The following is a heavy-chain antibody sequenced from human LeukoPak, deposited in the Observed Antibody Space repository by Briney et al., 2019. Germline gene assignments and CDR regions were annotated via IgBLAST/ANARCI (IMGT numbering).Heavy chain of an antibody. CDR3: AKDQEQQLDSAYYYNGMDV. CDR2: IKHDGSEK. D-gene: IGHD6-13*01. Sequence: PGGPLRLSCAASGFTLSSCWMRGVRPAPGRGREGVANIKHDGSEKYYVDSVKGRCTISRDNDKNTVYLQMDSLRGGDDAVYYCAKDQEQQLDSAYYYNGMDVWGQGTTVTV. CDR1: GFTLSSCW. V-gene: IGHV3-7*03. J-gene: IGHJ6*02.